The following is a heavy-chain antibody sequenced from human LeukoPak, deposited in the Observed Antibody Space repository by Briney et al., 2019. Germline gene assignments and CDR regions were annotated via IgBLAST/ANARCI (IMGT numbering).Heavy chain of an antibody. D-gene: IGHD1-20*01. CDR1: GYSFISYN. J-gene: IGHJ4*02. V-gene: IGHV5-51*01. Sequence: GESLKISCKNSGYSFISYNIVWVRQMPGKGLEWMGIIYPGDSGTTYSPSFQGLVTISADKSISTAYLQWSSLKASDTAMYYCARHITGSFDYWGQGTLVTVSS. CDR2: IYPGDSGT. CDR3: ARHITGSFDY.